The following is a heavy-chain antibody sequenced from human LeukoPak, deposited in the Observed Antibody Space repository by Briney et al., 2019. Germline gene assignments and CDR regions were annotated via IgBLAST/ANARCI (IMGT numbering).Heavy chain of an antibody. J-gene: IGHJ3*02. CDR3: ARDTSSCWYFWCAFDI. V-gene: IGHV1-2*02. CDR2: INPNSGGT. Sequence: ASVKVSCKASGYTFTGYYMHWVRQAPGQGLEWMGWINPNSGGTNYAQKFQGRVTMTRDTSISTAYMELSRLRSDDTAVYYCARDTSSCWYFWCAFDIWGQGTMVTVSS. CDR1: GYTFTGYY. D-gene: IGHD6-19*01.